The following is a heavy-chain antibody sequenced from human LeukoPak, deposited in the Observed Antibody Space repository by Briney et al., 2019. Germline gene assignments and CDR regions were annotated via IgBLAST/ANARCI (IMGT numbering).Heavy chain of an antibody. J-gene: IGHJ3*02. CDR3: ARAGGLYNWNFGDAIDI. D-gene: IGHD1-20*01. Sequence: ASVKVSCKASGYAFSAYYMHWVRQAPGQGLEWMGIINPSGGSTSYAQKFQGRVTMTRDTSTSTVYMELSSLRPEDTSVYHCARAGGLYNWNFGDAIDIWGQGTRVTVSS. CDR2: INPSGGST. V-gene: IGHV1-46*01. CDR1: GYAFSAYY.